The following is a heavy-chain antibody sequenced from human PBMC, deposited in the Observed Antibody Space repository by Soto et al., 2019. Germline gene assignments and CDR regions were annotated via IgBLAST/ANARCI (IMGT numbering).Heavy chain of an antibody. D-gene: IGHD3-22*01. V-gene: IGHV5-51*01. CDR1: GYSFTSYW. CDR3: ARQLYDSSGYHNYYYYYGMDV. J-gene: IGHJ6*02. Sequence: GESLKISCKGSGYSFTSYWIGWVRQMTGKGLEWMGIIYPGDSDTRYTPSFQGHVTISADKSTSTAYLQWSSLKASDTALYYCARQLYDSSGYHNYYYYYGMDVWGQGTTVTVSS. CDR2: IYPGDSDT.